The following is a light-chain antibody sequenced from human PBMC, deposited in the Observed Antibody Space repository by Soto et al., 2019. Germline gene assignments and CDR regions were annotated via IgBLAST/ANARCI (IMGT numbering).Light chain of an antibody. J-gene: IGKJ4*01. CDR1: QSVSSY. CDR3: QHRSNWLA. V-gene: IGKV3-11*01. CDR2: DAS. Sequence: EIVLTQSPATLSLSPGERATLSFRASQSVSSYLAWYQQKPGQAPRLLTYDASNRATGVPARFSGSGSGTDFTLTITSLEPEDFAVYYCQHRSNWLAFGGGTKVDI.